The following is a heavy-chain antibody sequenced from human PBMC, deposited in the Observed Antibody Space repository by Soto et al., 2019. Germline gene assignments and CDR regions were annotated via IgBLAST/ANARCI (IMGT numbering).Heavy chain of an antibody. D-gene: IGHD2-15*01. CDR1: GFSFGDYG. CDR3: AKSRGGTANGLDV. V-gene: IGHV3-9*01. J-gene: IGHJ6*02. CDR2: ISWKSASI. Sequence: EVQLVESGGDLVQPGRSLRLSCAASGFSFGDYGMHWVRQAPGKGLEWVSGISWKSASIGYVDSVKGRFTISRDNAKNLLYLQMNSLSAEDTALYHCAKSRGGTANGLDVWGQGTTVTVSS.